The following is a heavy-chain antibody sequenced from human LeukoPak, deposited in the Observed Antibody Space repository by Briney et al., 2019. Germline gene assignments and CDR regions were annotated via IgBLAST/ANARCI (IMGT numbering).Heavy chain of an antibody. V-gene: IGHV1-2*02. D-gene: IGHD2-15*01. CDR1: GYTFTGYY. J-gene: IGHJ4*02. CDR2: INPNSGGT. Sequence: PGASVKVSCKASGYTFTGYYMHWVRQAPGQGLEWMGWINPNSGGTNYAQKFQGRVTMTRDTSISTAYMELRSLRSDDTAVYYCARTWSVVVVAATHDPPRVHFDYWDQGTLVTVSS. CDR3: ARTWSVVVVAATHDPPRVHFDY.